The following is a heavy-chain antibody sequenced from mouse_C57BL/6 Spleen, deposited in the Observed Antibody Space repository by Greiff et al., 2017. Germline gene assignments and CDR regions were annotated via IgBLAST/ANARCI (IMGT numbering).Heavy chain of an antibody. J-gene: IGHJ4*01. V-gene: IGHV2-5*01. CDR1: GFSLTSYG. Sequence: VQLQESGPGLVQPSQSLSITCTVSGFSLTSYGVHWVRQSPGKGLEWLGVIWRGGSTDYNAAFMSRLSITKDNSKSQVFFKMNSLQADDTAIYYCAKKGQLGRDYAMDYWGQGTSVTVSS. CDR2: IWRGGST. CDR3: AKKGQLGRDYAMDY. D-gene: IGHD4-1*02.